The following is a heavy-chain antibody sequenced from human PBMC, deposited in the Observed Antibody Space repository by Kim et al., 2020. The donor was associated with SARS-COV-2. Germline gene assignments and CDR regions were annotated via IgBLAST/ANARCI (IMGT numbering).Heavy chain of an antibody. V-gene: IGHV3-9*01. CDR1: GFTFGDYA. CDR2: ISWNSGSI. J-gene: IGHJ6*02. CDR3: AKDIAAGGDTAMVSHRGLDYYGMDV. D-gene: IGHD5-18*01. Sequence: GGSLRLSCAASGFTFGDYAMHWVRQAPGKGLEWVSGISWNSGSIGYADSVKGRFTISRDNAKNSLYLQMNSLRAEDTALYYCAKDIAAGGDTAMVSHRGLDYYGMDVWGQGTTVTVSS.